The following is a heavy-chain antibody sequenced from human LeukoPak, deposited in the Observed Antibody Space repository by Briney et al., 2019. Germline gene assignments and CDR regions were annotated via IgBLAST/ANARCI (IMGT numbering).Heavy chain of an antibody. CDR3: AREVEGIDY. V-gene: IGHV3-74*01. J-gene: IGHJ4*02. D-gene: IGHD2-15*01. CDR1: GFNFSSYW. CDR2: INYDGTTT. Sequence: GGSLRLSCAASGFNFSSYWMHWVRQAPGKGLVWISRINYDGTTTSYADSVKGRFTISRDNAKNSLYLQMNSLRAEDTAVYYCAREVEGIDYWGQGTLVTVSS.